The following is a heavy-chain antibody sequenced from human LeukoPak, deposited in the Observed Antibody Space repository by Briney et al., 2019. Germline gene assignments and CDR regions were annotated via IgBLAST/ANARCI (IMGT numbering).Heavy chain of an antibody. CDR3: ARDRACSNGVCSYFVY. D-gene: IGHD2-8*01. CDR2: IYYSGTT. Sequence: SETLSLTCIVSGGXISSSSYYWGWIRQPPGKGLEWIGSIYYSGTTYYNTSLKSRVTVSADTSKNQFSLKLTAVTAADTAVYYCARDRACSNGVCSYFVYWGQGTLVTVSS. V-gene: IGHV4-39*01. J-gene: IGHJ4*02. CDR1: GGXISSSSYY.